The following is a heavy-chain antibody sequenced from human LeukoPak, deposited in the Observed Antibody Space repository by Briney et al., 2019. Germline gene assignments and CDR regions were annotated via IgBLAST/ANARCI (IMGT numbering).Heavy chain of an antibody. CDR3: IRAGEPTFFDY. Sequence: GSLKPSFGAPGIHLSSYAIHLGRPAPGQGAGWVAVISYDGSNKYYADSVKGRFTISRDNAKNTLYLQMNSLKADDTAVYYCIRAGEPTFFDYWGQGTLVTVSS. CDR2: ISYDGSNK. CDR1: GIHLSSYA. D-gene: IGHD3-16*01. V-gene: IGHV3-30-3*01. J-gene: IGHJ4*02.